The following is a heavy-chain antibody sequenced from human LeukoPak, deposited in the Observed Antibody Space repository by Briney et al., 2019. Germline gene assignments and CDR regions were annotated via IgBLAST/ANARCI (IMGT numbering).Heavy chain of an antibody. D-gene: IGHD5-24*01. CDR2: IKQDGSER. J-gene: IGHJ4*02. V-gene: IGHV3-7*03. CDR1: GFTFSSYW. Sequence: PGGSLRLSCAASGFTFSSYWMSWVRQAPGKGLEWVANIKQDGSERYYVDSVKGRFTISRDNAKNSLFLQMDSLRAEDTAVYYCASGRQMGYWGQGALVTVSS. CDR3: ASGRQMGY.